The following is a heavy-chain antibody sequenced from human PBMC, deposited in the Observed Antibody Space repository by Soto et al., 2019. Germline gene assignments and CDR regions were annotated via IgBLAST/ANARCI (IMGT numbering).Heavy chain of an antibody. D-gene: IGHD6-13*01. CDR1: GGTFSSYT. V-gene: IGHV1-69*08. J-gene: IGHJ5*02. Sequence: QVQLVQSGAEVKKPGSSVKVSCKASGGTFSSYTISWVRQAPGQGLEWMGRIIPILGIANYAQKFQGRVTITEDKSTSTAYMELSSLRSEDTAVYYCAREGSSSWYWFDPWGQGTLVTVSS. CDR2: IIPILGIA. CDR3: AREGSSSWYWFDP.